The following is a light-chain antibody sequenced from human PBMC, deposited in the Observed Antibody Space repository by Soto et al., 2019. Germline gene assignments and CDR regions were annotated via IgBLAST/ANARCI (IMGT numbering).Light chain of an antibody. CDR3: QQYNNWPPIT. V-gene: IGKV1-27*01. J-gene: IGKJ5*01. CDR2: AAS. Sequence: QMTPSLSSRSASVGNKFPITCGSSQGISNYLAWYQQKPGKVPKLLIYAASTLQSGVPSRFSGSGSGTDFTLTISSLQSEDFAVYYCQQYNNWPPITFGQGTRLEN. CDR1: QGISNY.